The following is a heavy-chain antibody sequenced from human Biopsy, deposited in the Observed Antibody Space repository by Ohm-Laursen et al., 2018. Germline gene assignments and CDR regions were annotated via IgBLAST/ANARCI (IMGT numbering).Heavy chain of an antibody. J-gene: IGHJ4*02. Sequence: SLRLSCAASGFTVSRNYMSWVRQAPGKGLEWVSVLSGSGGTTYYADSVKGRFTISRDNSKNTLYLQMNSLTAEDTAVYYCAKTFHGSSFLYDYWGQGTLVTVSS. CDR2: LSGSGGTT. D-gene: IGHD2-15*01. CDR1: GFTVSRNY. V-gene: IGHV3-23*01. CDR3: AKTFHGSSFLYDY.